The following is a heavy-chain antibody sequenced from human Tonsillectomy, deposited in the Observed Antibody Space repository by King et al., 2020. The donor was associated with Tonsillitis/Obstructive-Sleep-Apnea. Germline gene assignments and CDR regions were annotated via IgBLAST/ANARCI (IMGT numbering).Heavy chain of an antibody. Sequence: VQLVESGAEVKKPGSSVKVSCKASGVTFSNYAISWVRQAPGQGLEWIGGIIPLLGIANYAQKFQGRVTITADTSTSTAYMERSSLRSEDTAVYYCARFPGYSYGYRGSYNHGMDVWGQGTTVTVSS. J-gene: IGHJ6*02. CDR3: ARFPGYSYGYRGSYNHGMDV. D-gene: IGHD5-18*01. V-gene: IGHV1-69*10. CDR2: IIPLLGIA. CDR1: GVTFSNYA.